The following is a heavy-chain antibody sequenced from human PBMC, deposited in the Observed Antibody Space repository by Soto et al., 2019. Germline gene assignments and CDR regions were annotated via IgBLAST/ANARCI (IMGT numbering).Heavy chain of an antibody. CDR3: ARISAGYCSGGSCYPMLPDY. D-gene: IGHD2-15*01. Sequence: GGSLRLSCAASGFTFSDYYMSWIRQAPGKGLEWVSYIRSSGSTIYYADSVKGRFTISRDNAKNSLYLQMNSLRAEDTAVYYCARISAGYCSGGSCYPMLPDYWGQGTLVTVSS. CDR1: GFTFSDYY. J-gene: IGHJ4*02. V-gene: IGHV3-11*01. CDR2: IRSSGSTI.